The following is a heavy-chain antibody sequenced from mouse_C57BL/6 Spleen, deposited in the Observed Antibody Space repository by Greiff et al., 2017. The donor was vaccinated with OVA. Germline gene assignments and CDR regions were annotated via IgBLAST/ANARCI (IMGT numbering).Heavy chain of an antibody. J-gene: IGHJ3*01. D-gene: IGHD3-2*02. CDR1: GYTFTRYW. V-gene: IGHV1-52*01. Sequence: VQLQQPGAELVRPGSSVKLSCKASGYTFTRYWMHWVQQRPIKGLEWLGNIDPSDSGTHYNQKFKDKATLTVDKSSRTAYMQLSSLTSEDSAVYYCAREAAQATLCAYWGQGTLVTVSA. CDR3: AREAAQATLCAY. CDR2: IDPSDSGT.